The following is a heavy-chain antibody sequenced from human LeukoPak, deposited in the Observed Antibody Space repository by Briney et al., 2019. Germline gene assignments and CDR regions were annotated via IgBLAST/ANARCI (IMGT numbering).Heavy chain of an antibody. Sequence: PSETLSLTCAVYGGSFSGYYWSWIRQPPGKGLEWIGYVYYSGSTHYHPSLKSRFTISVDTSKNQFSLTLSSVTAADTAVYYCARNGYCSGSYCYGYYYYMDVWGTGTTVSVSS. CDR1: GGSFSGYY. CDR3: ARNGYCSGSYCYGYYYYMDV. V-gene: IGHV4-59*01. D-gene: IGHD2-15*01. CDR2: VYYSGST. J-gene: IGHJ6*03.